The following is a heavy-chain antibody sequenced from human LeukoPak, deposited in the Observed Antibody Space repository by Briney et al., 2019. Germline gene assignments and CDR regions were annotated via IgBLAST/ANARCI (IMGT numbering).Heavy chain of an antibody. Sequence: GGSLGLSCAASGFIFSSYGMHWVRQAPGKGLEWVAFIRYDGNTKYYADSVKGRFTISRVNSKNTLYLQMNSLRVEDTAVYYCASGITGTWGQGTLVTVSS. CDR1: GFIFSSYG. CDR3: ASGITGT. CDR2: IRYDGNTK. V-gene: IGHV3-30*02. D-gene: IGHD1-20*01. J-gene: IGHJ5*02.